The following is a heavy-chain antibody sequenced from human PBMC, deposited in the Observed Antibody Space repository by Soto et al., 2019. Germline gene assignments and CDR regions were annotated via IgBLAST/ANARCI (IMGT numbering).Heavy chain of an antibody. D-gene: IGHD4-17*01. Sequence: SLTCTVSGGSISSYYWSWIRQPPGKGLEWIGYIYYSGSTNYNPSLKSRVTISVDTSKNQFSLKLSSVTAADTAVYYCAGDYGGKAPNLYYFDYWGQGTLVTVSS. CDR2: IYYSGST. CDR1: GGSISSYY. V-gene: IGHV4-59*01. CDR3: AGDYGGKAPNLYYFDY. J-gene: IGHJ4*02.